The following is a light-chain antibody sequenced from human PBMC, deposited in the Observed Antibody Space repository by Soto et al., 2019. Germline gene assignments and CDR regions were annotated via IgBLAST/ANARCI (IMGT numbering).Light chain of an antibody. J-gene: IGKJ1*01. Sequence: DIQMTQSPPSLSASVGERVTITCRAGQSISSFLNWYQQKPGKAPKLLIYGTSSLQSGVPSRFSGSASGTDFTLTISSLHPEDFATDYCQQSYSNPWTFGQGTRVEIK. CDR1: QSISSF. V-gene: IGKV1-39*01. CDR3: QQSYSNPWT. CDR2: GTS.